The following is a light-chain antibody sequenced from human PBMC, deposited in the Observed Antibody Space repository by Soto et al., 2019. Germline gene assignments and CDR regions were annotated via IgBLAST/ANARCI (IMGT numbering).Light chain of an antibody. CDR1: QSVSSSY. V-gene: IGKV3-20*01. CDR3: HQYGSSPFT. Sequence: EIVLTQSPGTLSLSLGERATLSCRASQSVSSSYLAWYQQKPGQAPRLLIYGASSRATGIPDRFSGSGSGTDLTLTISRLEPEDFAANYCHQYGSSPFTFGPGTKVDIK. J-gene: IGKJ3*01. CDR2: GAS.